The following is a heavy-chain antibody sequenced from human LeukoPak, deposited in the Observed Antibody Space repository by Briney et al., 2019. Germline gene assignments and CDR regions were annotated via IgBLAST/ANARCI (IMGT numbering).Heavy chain of an antibody. CDR2: MNPNSGNT. CDR1: GYTFTSYD. Sequence: ASVKVSCKASGYTFTSYDINWVRQATGQGPEWMGWMNPNSGNTGYAQKFQGRVTITRNTSISTAYMELSSLRSEDTAVYYCARAPILVLVGATGYFDYWGQGTLVTVSS. J-gene: IGHJ4*02. V-gene: IGHV1-8*03. CDR3: ARAPILVLVGATGYFDY. D-gene: IGHD1-26*01.